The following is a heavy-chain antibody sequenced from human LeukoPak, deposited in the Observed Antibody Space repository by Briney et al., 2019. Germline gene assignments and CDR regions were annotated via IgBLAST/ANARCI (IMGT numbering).Heavy chain of an antibody. CDR2: IKQDGSEK. J-gene: IGHJ2*01. CDR3: ARDREVPTTHEGFWYPDL. Sequence: GGSLRLSCAASGFTFSSYWMSWVRQASGKGLEWVANIKQDGSEKYYVDSVKGRFTISRDNAKNSLYLQMNSLRAEDTAVYYCARDREVPTTHEGFWYPDLWGRGTLVTVSS. CDR1: GFTFSSYW. V-gene: IGHV3-7*01. D-gene: IGHD4/OR15-4a*01.